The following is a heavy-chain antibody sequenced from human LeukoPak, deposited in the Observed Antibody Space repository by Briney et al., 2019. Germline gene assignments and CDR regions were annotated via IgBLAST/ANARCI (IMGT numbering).Heavy chain of an antibody. CDR1: GGTFSSYA. CDR2: IIPIFGTA. V-gene: IGHV1-69*06. CDR3: ATDGGIVGATVNYFDY. J-gene: IGHJ4*02. Sequence: SVKVSCKASGGTFSSYAISWVRQAPGQGLEWMGGIIPIFGTANYAQKFQGRVTITADKSTSTAYVQLSSLRSEDTAVYYCATDGGIVGATVNYFDYWGRGTLVTVSS. D-gene: IGHD1-26*01.